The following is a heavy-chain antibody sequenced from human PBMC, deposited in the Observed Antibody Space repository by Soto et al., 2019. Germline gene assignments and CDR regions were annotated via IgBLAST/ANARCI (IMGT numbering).Heavy chain of an antibody. D-gene: IGHD3-22*01. CDR2: IFTTGTTI. CDR3: AKNPGYYYDSTGYHFDY. J-gene: IGHJ4*02. CDR1: GFTFSSYS. V-gene: IGHV3-48*03. Sequence: GGSLRLSCVASGFTFSSYSIVWVRQAPGKGLEWVSYIFTTGTTIYYADSVKGRFTVSRDNAKNSLFLLLNSLRAEDTAVYYCAKNPGYYYDSTGYHFDYWGQGTLVTVSS.